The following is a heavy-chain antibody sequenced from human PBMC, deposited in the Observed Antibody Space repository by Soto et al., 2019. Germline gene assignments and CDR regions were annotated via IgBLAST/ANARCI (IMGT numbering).Heavy chain of an antibody. CDR2: ISAYNGNT. J-gene: IGHJ6*02. V-gene: IGHV1-18*01. D-gene: IGHD2-2*01. Sequence: GASVKVSCKASGYTFTSYGISWVRQAPGQGLEWMGWISAYNGNTNYAQKLQGRVTMTTDTSTSTAYMELRSLRSDDTAVYYCARALINCISTSCYGVWYYYYGMDVWGQGTTVTVSS. CDR3: ARALINCISTSCYGVWYYYYGMDV. CDR1: GYTFTSYG.